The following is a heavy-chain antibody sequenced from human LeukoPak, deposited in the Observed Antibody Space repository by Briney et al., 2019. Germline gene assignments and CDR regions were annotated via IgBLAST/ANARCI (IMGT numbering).Heavy chain of an antibody. D-gene: IGHD3-16*01. Sequence: TGGSLRLSCAASGFTFTNAWMTWVRQAPGKGLEWVSSISSSSSNIYYADSVKGRFAISRDNAKNSLYLQMNSLRAEDTAVYYCAREEGLRYVDYWGQGTLVTVSS. CDR1: GFTFTNAW. J-gene: IGHJ4*02. CDR2: ISSSSSNI. CDR3: AREEGLRYVDY. V-gene: IGHV3-21*01.